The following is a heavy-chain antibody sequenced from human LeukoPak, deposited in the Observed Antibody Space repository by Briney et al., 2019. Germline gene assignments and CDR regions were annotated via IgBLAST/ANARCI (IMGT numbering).Heavy chain of an antibody. CDR1: GFTFKRSA. V-gene: IGHV3-30-3*01. J-gene: IGHJ4*02. CDR3: ARDGYGLDTPMVSTIFDH. Sequence: GGSLRLSCAASGFTFKRSAMHWVRQAPGKGLEWVAVISYDGSNKYYAGSVKGRFTISRDNSKNTLYLQMNSLRAEDTAVYYCARDGYGLDTPMVSTIFDHGGQGTLVTVSS. D-gene: IGHD5-18*01. CDR2: ISYDGSNK.